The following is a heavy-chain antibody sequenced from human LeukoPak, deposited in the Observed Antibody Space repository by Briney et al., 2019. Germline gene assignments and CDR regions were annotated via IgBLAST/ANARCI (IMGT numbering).Heavy chain of an antibody. J-gene: IGHJ6*03. V-gene: IGHV5-51*01. Sequence: GESLKISCKGSGYSFITYWIGWVRQMPGKGLEWMGIIYPGDSDTRYSPSFQGQVTISVDKSISTAYLQWSSLKASDTAMYYCARHAMNYYYMDVWGQGTLVTVSS. D-gene: IGHD2-2*01. CDR3: ARHAMNYYYMDV. CDR2: IYPGDSDT. CDR1: GYSFITYW.